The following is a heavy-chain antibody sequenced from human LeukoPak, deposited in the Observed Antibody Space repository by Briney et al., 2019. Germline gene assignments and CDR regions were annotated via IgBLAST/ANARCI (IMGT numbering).Heavy chain of an antibody. CDR1: GGSISSGDYY. CDR2: IYYSGST. J-gene: IGHJ5*02. Sequence: SQTLSLTCTVSGGSISSGDYYWRWIRQPPGKGLEWIGYIYYSGSTYYNPSLKSRVTISVDTSKNQFSLKLSSVTAADTAVYYCARGFSGVATVDPWGQGTLVTVSS. D-gene: IGHD5-12*01. V-gene: IGHV4-30-4*01. CDR3: ARGFSGVATVDP.